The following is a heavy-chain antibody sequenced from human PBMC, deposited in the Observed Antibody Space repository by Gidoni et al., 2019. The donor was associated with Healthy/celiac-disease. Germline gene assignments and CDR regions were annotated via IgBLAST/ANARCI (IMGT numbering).Heavy chain of an antibody. CDR2: ISWDGGST. V-gene: IGHV3-43*01. J-gene: IGHJ6*02. CDR1: GFTFDDYT. CDR3: AKGDSSSGMDV. Sequence: EVQLVESGGVVVQPGGSLRLSCAASGFTFDDYTMHWVRQAPGKGLEWVSLISWDGGSTYYADSVKDRFTISRDNSKNSLYLQMNSLRTEDTALYYCAKGDSSSGMDVWGQGTTVTVSS. D-gene: IGHD6-13*01.